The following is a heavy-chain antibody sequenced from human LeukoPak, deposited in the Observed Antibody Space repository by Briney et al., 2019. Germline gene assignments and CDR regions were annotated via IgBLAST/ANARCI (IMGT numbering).Heavy chain of an antibody. Sequence: GGSLRLSCAASGVTFSSYWMSWVRQAPGKGLEWVANIKQDGSEKYYVDSVKGRFTISRDNAKNSLYLQMNSLRAEDTAVYYCARAKTYYYDSSGYYLDYWGQGTLVTVSS. CDR2: IKQDGSEK. CDR3: ARAKTYYYDSSGYYLDY. V-gene: IGHV3-7*01. D-gene: IGHD3-22*01. CDR1: GVTFSSYW. J-gene: IGHJ4*02.